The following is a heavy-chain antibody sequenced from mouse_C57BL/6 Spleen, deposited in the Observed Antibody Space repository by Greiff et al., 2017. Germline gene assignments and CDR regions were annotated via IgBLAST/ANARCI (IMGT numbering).Heavy chain of an antibody. CDR1: GFTFSSYA. J-gene: IGHJ2*01. CDR2: ISDGGSYT. CDR3: ARDADYDYDGYFDY. V-gene: IGHV5-4*01. D-gene: IGHD2-4*01. Sequence: KLMESGGGLVKPGGSLKLSCAASGFTFSSYAMSWVRQTPEKRLEWVATISDGGSYTYYPDNVKGRFTISRDNAKNNLYLQMSHLKSEDTAMYYCARDADYDYDGYFDYWGQGTTLTVSS.